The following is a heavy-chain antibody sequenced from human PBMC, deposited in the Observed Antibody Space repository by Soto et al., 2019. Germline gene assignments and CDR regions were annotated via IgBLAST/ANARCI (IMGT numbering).Heavy chain of an antibody. CDR1: GGSISSYY. J-gene: IGHJ4*02. CDR2: IYYSGST. V-gene: IGHV4-59*08. Sequence: SETLSLTCTVSGGSISSYYWSWIRQPPGKGLEWIGYIYYSGSTNYNPSLKSRVTISVDTSKNQFSLKLSSVTAADTAVYYCARRYGDCFDYWGQGTLFT. CDR3: ARRYGDCFDY. D-gene: IGHD4-17*01.